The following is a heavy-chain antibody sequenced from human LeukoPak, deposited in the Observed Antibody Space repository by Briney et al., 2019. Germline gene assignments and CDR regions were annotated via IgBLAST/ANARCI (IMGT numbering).Heavy chain of an antibody. J-gene: IGHJ6*02. Sequence: PGGSLRLSCAASKFTFSTYGMHWVRQAPGKGLEWVALISYDGSNENYVDSVKGRFTISRDNSKNTLYLQMNSLRTEDTAVYYCAKEAYGDHGGYNHYGMDLWGQGTTVTVSS. D-gene: IGHD2-21*02. CDR3: AKEAYGDHGGYNHYGMDL. CDR2: ISYDGSNE. CDR1: KFTFSTYG. V-gene: IGHV3-30*18.